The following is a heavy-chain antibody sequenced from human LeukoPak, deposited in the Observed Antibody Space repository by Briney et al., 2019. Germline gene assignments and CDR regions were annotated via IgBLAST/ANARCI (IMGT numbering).Heavy chain of an antibody. V-gene: IGHV4-59*01. D-gene: IGHD5-12*01. CDR1: GDSISSYY. Sequence: SETLSLTCTVSGDSISSYYWSWIRQPPGKGLEWIGYIYYSGSTNYNPSLKSRVTISVDTSKNQFSLKLSSVTAADTAVYYRARVGGYDNLTWGQGTLVTVSS. J-gene: IGHJ4*02. CDR2: IYYSGST. CDR3: ARVGGYDNLT.